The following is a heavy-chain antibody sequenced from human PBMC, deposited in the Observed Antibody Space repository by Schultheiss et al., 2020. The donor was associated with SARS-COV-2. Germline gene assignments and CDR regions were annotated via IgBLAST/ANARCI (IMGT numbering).Heavy chain of an antibody. Sequence: GGSLRLSCAASGFTFSSYWMSWVRQAPGKGLEWVSVIYSGGSTYYADSVKGRFTISRDNAKNSLYLQMNSLRAEDTAVYYCARVYGGSDPWGQGTLVTVSS. J-gene: IGHJ5*02. V-gene: IGHV3-66*01. CDR2: IYSGGST. D-gene: IGHD2-2*02. CDR1: GFTFSSYW. CDR3: ARVYGGSDP.